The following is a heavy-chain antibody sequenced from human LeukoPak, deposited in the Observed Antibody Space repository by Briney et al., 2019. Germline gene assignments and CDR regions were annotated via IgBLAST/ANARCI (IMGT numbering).Heavy chain of an antibody. CDR1: GFTFSSYA. CDR3: AKDPSSYYRYNWFDP. J-gene: IGHJ5*02. CDR2: ISGSGGST. Sequence: PGGSLRLSCAASGFTFSSYAMSWVRQAPGKGLEWVSAISGSGGSTYYADSVKGRFTISRDNSKNTLYLQMNSLRAEDTAVYYCAKDPSSYYRYNWFDPWGQGTLVTVSS. V-gene: IGHV3-23*01. D-gene: IGHD3-22*01.